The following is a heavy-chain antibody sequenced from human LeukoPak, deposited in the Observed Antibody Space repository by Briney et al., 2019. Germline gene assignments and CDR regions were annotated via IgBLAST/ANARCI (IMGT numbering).Heavy chain of an antibody. CDR3: ARLFIGARDSSGYYYGSYYFDY. CDR1: GGTFSSYA. CDR2: IIPIFGTA. D-gene: IGHD3-22*01. V-gene: IGHV1-69*05. Sequence: SVKVSCKASGGTFSSYAISWVRQAPGQGLEWMGGIIPIFGTANYAQKFQGRVTITTDESTSPAYMELRSLRSEDTAVYYCARLFIGARDSSGYYYGSYYFDYWGQGTLVTVSS. J-gene: IGHJ4*02.